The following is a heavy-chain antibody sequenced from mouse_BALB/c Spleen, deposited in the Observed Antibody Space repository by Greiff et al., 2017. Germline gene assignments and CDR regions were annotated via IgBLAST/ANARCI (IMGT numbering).Heavy chain of an antibody. V-gene: IGHV1S81*02. D-gene: IGHD5-1*01. CDR3: TRGAMSTSFDY. CDR2: INPSNGGT. J-gene: IGHJ2*01. CDR1: GYTFTSYY. Sequence: QVQLKQSGAELVKPGASVKLSCKASGYTFTSYYMYWVKQRPGQGLEWIGEINPSNGGTNFNEKFKSKATLTVDKSSSTAYMQLSSLTSEDSAVYYCTRGAMSTSFDYWGQGTTLTVSS.